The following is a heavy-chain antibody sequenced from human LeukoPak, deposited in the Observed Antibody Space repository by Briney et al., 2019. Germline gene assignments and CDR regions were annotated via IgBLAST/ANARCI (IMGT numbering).Heavy chain of an antibody. CDR3: ARKLNYYDSSGYYALGY. CDR2: IWYDGSNK. D-gene: IGHD3-22*01. CDR1: GSTFSSYV. J-gene: IGHJ4*02. V-gene: IGHV3-33*01. Sequence: GGSRRLSCAASGSTFSSYVMHWVRQAPGKGLEWVAVIWYDGSNKYYADSVKGRFTISRDNSKNTLYLQMNRLRAEDTAVYYCARKLNYYDSSGYYALGYWGGGTLVIVSS.